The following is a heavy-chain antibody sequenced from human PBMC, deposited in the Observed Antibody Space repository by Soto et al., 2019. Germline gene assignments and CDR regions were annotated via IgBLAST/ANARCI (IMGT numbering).Heavy chain of an antibody. J-gene: IGHJ4*01. V-gene: IGHV3-15*07. CDR2: IKSKTDGGTT. CDR1: GFTFSNTW. Sequence: EVQLVESGGDLVKPGGSLRLACAASGFTFSNTWINWVRQAPGKGLEWVGRIKSKTDGGTTDFAALVKGRYAISRDDSKNMVNLQMNSLKIEDTAIYYCTTASYFTMILVRFGFWGHGTLVTVSS. CDR3: TTASYFTMILVRFGF. D-gene: IGHD3-22*01.